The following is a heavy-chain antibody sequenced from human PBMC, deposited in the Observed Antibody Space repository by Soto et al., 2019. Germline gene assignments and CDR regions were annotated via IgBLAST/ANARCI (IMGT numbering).Heavy chain of an antibody. CDR3: ARGGDFWSGCPPYYFDY. V-gene: IGHV1-69*13. CDR2: IIPIFGTA. D-gene: IGHD3-3*01. Sequence: SVKVSCKASGGTFSSYAISWVRQAPGQGLEWMGGIIPIFGTANYAQKFQGRVTITADESTSTAYMELSSLRSEDTAVYYCARGGDFWSGCPPYYFDYWGQGTLVTVSS. CDR1: GGTFSSYA. J-gene: IGHJ4*02.